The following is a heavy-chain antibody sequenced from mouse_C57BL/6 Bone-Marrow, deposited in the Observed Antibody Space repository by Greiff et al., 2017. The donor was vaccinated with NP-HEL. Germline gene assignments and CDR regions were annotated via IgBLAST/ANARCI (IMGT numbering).Heavy chain of an antibody. CDR3: ARLGIYYGNLAWFAY. CDR2: IDPSDSYT. V-gene: IGHV1-50*01. CDR1: GYTFTSYW. D-gene: IGHD2-1*01. Sequence: VQLQQPGAELVKPGASVKLSCKASGYTFTSYWMQWVKQRPGQGLEWIGEIDPSDSYTNYNQKFKGKATLTVDTSSSTAYMQLSSLTSEDSAVYYCARLGIYYGNLAWFAYWGQGTLVTVSA. J-gene: IGHJ3*01.